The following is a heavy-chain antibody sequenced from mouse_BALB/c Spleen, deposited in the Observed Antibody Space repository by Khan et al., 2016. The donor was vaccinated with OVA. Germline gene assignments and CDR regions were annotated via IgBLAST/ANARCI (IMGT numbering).Heavy chain of an antibody. J-gene: IGHJ2*01. CDR2: IVPAIGIT. CDR1: GSTFNNTF. CDR3: ARINA. Sequence: VQLQQSGPELVKPGASVKLSCTASGSTFNNTFMHWVKQRPEQGLEWIGCIVPAIGITNYNRKFRGKATITAATSSNTAYLQLSILTSEDTAGYDCARINAWGQGTTLTVSS. V-gene: IGHV14-3*02.